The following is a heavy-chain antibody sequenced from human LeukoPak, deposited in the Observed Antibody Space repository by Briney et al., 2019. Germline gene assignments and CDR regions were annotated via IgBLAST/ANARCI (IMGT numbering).Heavy chain of an antibody. J-gene: IGHJ4*02. V-gene: IGHV1-3*04. D-gene: IGHD6-19*01. Sequence: ASVKVSCKASGYTFSTYAMHWVRQAPGQRLEWMGWISTGNGYTEYSQMFQGRLTITRDTSASTAYMELSSLRSEDTAVYYCAKDGSGWSFDYWGQGTLVIVSS. CDR1: GYTFSTYA. CDR2: ISTGNGYT. CDR3: AKDGSGWSFDY.